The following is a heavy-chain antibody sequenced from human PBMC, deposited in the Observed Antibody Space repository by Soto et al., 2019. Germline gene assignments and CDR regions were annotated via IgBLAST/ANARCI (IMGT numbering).Heavy chain of an antibody. V-gene: IGHV1-69*13. CDR2: IIPIFGTA. D-gene: IGHD4-17*01. Sequence: SVKVSCKASGGTFSSYAISWVRQAPGQGLEWMGGIIPIFGTANYAQKFQGRVTITADESTSTAYMELSSLRSEDTAVYYCARRQDYEGAFDIWGQGTMVTVSS. J-gene: IGHJ3*02. CDR3: ARRQDYEGAFDI. CDR1: GGTFSSYA.